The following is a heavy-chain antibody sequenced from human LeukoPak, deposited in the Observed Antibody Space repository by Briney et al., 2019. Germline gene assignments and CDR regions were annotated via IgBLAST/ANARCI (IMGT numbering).Heavy chain of an antibody. CDR1: GGSISSYY. CDR2: IYYSGST. V-gene: IGHV4-59*01. J-gene: IGHJ5*02. Sequence: SETLSLTCTVSGGSISSYYWSWIRQPPAKGLEWIGYIYYSGSTNYNPSLKSRVTISVDTSKNQFSLKLSSVTAADTAVYYCARGYGSSWDWFDPRGQGTLVTVSS. D-gene: IGHD6-13*01. CDR3: ARGYGSSWDWFDP.